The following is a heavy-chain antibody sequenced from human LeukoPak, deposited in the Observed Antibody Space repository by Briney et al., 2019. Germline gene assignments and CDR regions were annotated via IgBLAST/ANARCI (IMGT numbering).Heavy chain of an antibody. CDR2: IYYSGST. D-gene: IGHD1-26*01. Sequence: KPSETLSLTCTVSGRPISTYYWSWLRQPPGKGLEWIGYIYYSGSTNYHPPLKSRVTISVDTSKNQFSLKLSSVTAADTAVYFCARGRLTVGATCYDYWGQGTLVTVSS. CDR3: ARGRLTVGATCYDY. V-gene: IGHV4-59*01. J-gene: IGHJ4*02. CDR1: GRPISTYY.